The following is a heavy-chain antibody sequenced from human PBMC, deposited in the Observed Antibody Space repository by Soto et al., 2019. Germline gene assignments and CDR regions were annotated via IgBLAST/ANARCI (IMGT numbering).Heavy chain of an antibody. D-gene: IGHD2-21*02. CDR3: ASHNSCGGDCYYYYGMDV. Sequence: PGESLKISCKGSGYSFTSYWISWVRQMPGKGLEWMGRIDPSDSYTNYSPSFQGHVTISADKSISTAYLQWSSLKASDTAMYYCASHNSCGGDCYYYYGMDVWGQGTTVTSP. CDR1: GYSFTSYW. V-gene: IGHV5-10-1*01. J-gene: IGHJ6*02. CDR2: IDPSDSYT.